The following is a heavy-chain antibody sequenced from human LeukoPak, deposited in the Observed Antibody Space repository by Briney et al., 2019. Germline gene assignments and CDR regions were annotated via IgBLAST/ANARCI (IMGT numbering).Heavy chain of an antibody. J-gene: IGHJ3*02. CDR3: ARDSSGWYNDAFDI. V-gene: IGHV1-69*06. D-gene: IGHD6-19*01. CDR2: IIPIFGTA. Sequence: SVKVSCKASGGTFSSYAISWVRQAPGQGLEWMGGIIPIFGTANYAQKFQGRVTVTADKSTSTAYMELSGLRSEDTAVYYCARDSSGWYNDAFDIWGQGTMVTVSS. CDR1: GGTFSSYA.